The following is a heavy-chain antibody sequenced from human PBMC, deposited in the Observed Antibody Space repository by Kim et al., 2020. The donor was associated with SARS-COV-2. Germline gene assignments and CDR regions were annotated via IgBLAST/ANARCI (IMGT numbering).Heavy chain of an antibody. V-gene: IGHV1-8*01. J-gene: IGHJ6*02. D-gene: IGHD3-10*01. CDR3: ASLLWFGESHYYYYYGMDV. CDR1: GYTFTSYD. Sequence: ASVKVSCKASGYTFTSYDINWVRQATGQGLEWMGWMNPNSGNTGYAQKFQGRVTMTRNTSISTAYMELSSLRSEDTAVYYCASLLWFGESHYYYYYGMDVWGQGTTVTVSS. CDR2: MNPNSGNT.